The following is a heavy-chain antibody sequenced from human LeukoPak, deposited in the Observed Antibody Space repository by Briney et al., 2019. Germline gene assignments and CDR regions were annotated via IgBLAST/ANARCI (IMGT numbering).Heavy chain of an antibody. V-gene: IGHV4-34*01. CDR1: GGSFSGYY. CDR3: ANCSGGSCYGWFDP. J-gene: IGHJ5*02. D-gene: IGHD2-15*01. CDR2: INHSGST. Sequence: SETLSLTCAVYGGSFSGYYWRWIRQPPGKGLEWIGEINHSGSTNYNPSLKSRVTISVDTSKNQFSLKLSSVTAADTAAYYCANCSGGSCYGWFDPWGQGTLVTVSS.